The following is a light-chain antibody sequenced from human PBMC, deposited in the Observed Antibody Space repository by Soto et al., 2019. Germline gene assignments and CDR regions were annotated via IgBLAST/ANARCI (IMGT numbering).Light chain of an antibody. CDR2: GAS. J-gene: IGKJ1*01. V-gene: IGKV3-15*01. Sequence: EIEITQSPATLSLAPGERFTLSGRASESVSTNLAWYQQKAGQAPRLLIYGASTRATGIPARFSGSGSGTEFTLTIRRLQSEDFAVYYCKQYRIWRTFGQGTKVDIK. CDR3: KQYRIWRT. CDR1: ESVSTN.